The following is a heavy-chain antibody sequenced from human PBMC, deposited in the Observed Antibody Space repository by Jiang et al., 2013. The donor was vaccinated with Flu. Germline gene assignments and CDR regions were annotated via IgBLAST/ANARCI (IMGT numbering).Heavy chain of an antibody. J-gene: IGHJ3*02. CDR3: AREGRMARMRLGAFDI. V-gene: IGHV1-3*01. D-gene: IGHD5-24*01. Sequence: SGAEVKKPGASVKLSCTASGYTFTSYPMHWVRQAPGQSFEWMGWTNAGNGNPKYSQKFQGRVTITSNTSANTVYMELTGLTSEDTALYFCAREGRMARMRLGAFDIWGQGTMVTVSS. CDR2: TNAGNGNP. CDR1: GYTFTSYP.